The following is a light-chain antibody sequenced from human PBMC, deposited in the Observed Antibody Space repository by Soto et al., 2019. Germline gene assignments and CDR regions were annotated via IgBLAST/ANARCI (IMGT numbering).Light chain of an antibody. CDR2: GAS. Sequence: PVQRATLSCRASHSISSSFLAWYQQKPGQAPRLLIYGASSRATGIPDRFSGSGSGTDFTLTISSLQSEDFAVYYCQHFNDWPSWTFGQGTKVDI. CDR3: QHFNDWPSWT. J-gene: IGKJ1*01. CDR1: HSISSS. V-gene: IGKV3D-15*01.